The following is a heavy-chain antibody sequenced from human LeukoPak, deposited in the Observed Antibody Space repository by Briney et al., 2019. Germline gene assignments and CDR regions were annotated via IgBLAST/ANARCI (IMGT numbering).Heavy chain of an antibody. Sequence: NPSETLSLTCTVSGGSISSSSYYWGWIRQPPGKGLEWIGSIYYSGSTYYNPSLKSRVTISVDTSKNQFSLKLSSVTAADTAVYYCARETGYGDYDFDYWGQGTLVTVSS. V-gene: IGHV4-39*01. D-gene: IGHD4-17*01. J-gene: IGHJ4*02. CDR1: GGSISSSSYY. CDR3: ARETGYGDYDFDY. CDR2: IYYSGST.